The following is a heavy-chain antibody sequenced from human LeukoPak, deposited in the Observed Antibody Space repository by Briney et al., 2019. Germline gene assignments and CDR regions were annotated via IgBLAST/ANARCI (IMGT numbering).Heavy chain of an antibody. CDR3: ARGVHVF. CDR2: ISPYNGNT. CDR1: GYTFNTYG. V-gene: IGHV1-18*01. D-gene: IGHD3-16*01. Sequence: VSVKVSCKASGYTFNTYGITWVRQAPGQGLEWMGWISPYNGNTNYAQKFQGRVTLTTDTSTSTAYMELSSLRSEDTAVYYCARGVHVFWGQGTLVTVSS. J-gene: IGHJ4*02.